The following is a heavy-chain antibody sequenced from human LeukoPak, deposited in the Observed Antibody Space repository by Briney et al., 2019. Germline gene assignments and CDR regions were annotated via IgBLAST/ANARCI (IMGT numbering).Heavy chain of an antibody. CDR2: IYYSGST. CDR3: ARVAGGYSYGPLDY. J-gene: IGHJ4*02. V-gene: IGHV4-61*01. Sequence: PSETLSLTCTVSGGSVNSGSYYWRWIRQPPGKGLEWVGGIYYSGSTYYNPSLKSRVTISVDTSENQFSLKLKSVTAADTAVYYCARVAGGYSYGPLDYWGQGTLVTVSS. D-gene: IGHD5-18*01. CDR1: GGSVNSGSYY.